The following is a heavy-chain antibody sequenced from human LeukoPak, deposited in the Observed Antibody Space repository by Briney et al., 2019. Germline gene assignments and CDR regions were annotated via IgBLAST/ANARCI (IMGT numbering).Heavy chain of an antibody. CDR3: AKTGRGGMTGAFDI. CDR1: GFTFSSYS. Sequence: GGSLRLSCAASGFTFSSYSMNWVRQAPGKGLEWVSYISSSSSTIYYADSVKGRFTISRDNSKNTLYLQMYSLRAEDTAVYYCAKTGRGGMTGAFDIWGQGTMVTVSS. CDR2: ISSSSSTI. D-gene: IGHD3-10*01. V-gene: IGHV3-48*01. J-gene: IGHJ3*02.